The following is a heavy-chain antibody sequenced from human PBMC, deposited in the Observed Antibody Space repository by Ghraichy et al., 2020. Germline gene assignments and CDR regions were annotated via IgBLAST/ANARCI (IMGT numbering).Heavy chain of an antibody. J-gene: IGHJ4*02. CDR3: ARAPPGFLEWSRFDD. CDR2: IYYTGST. D-gene: IGHD3-3*01. Sequence: SETLSLTCTVSGDSITSSGSITTSGYYWGWIRQPPGKGLEWIGNIYYTGSTYYNPSLKSRVTISVDTSKNQFSLKLNSVTAADSAVYYCARAPPGFLEWSRFDDWGRGALVTVSS. CDR1: GDSITSSGSITTSGYY. V-gene: IGHV4-39*07.